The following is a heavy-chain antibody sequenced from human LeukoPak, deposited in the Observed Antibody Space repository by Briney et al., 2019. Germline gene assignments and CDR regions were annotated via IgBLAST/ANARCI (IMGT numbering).Heavy chain of an antibody. CDR1: GGSISSSSYY. D-gene: IGHD6-6*01. CDR2: IYYSGST. CDR3: ARGGTPNVYSSSSYWFDP. V-gene: IGHV4-39*07. J-gene: IGHJ5*02. Sequence: SETLSLTCTVSGGSISSSSYYWGWIRQPPGKGLEWIGSIYYSGSTYYNPSLKSRVTISVDTSKNQFSLKLSSVTAADTAVYYCARGGTPNVYSSSSYWFDPWGQGTLVTVSS.